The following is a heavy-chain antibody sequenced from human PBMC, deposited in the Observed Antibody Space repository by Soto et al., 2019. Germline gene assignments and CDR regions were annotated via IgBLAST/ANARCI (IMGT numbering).Heavy chain of an antibody. D-gene: IGHD2-21*01. V-gene: IGHV3-30*03. Sequence: GGSLRLSCGASGFTFRNYGMHWVRQGPGKGLEWVAIMSYDGSKQYYADSVKGRFTITRDNSKNTLYLEMNSLRAEDSAVYYCARDTGDCSRIRCNPGNNWFDPWGQGNLVTVSS. CDR3: ARDTGDCSRIRCNPGNNWFDP. CDR1: GFTFRNYG. CDR2: MSYDGSKQ. J-gene: IGHJ5*02.